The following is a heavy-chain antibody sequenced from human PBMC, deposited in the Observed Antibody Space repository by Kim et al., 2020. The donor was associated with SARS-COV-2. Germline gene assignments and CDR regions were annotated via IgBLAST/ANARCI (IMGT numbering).Heavy chain of an antibody. CDR3: ARGHSVLRFLEWLLSGSWFDP. J-gene: IGHJ5*02. V-gene: IGHV4-34*01. D-gene: IGHD3-3*01. CDR2: INHSGST. CDR1: GGSFSGYY. Sequence: SETLSLTCAVYGGSFSGYYWSWIRQPPGKGLEWIGEINHSGSTNYNPSLKSRVTISVDTSKNQFSLKLSSVTAADTAVYYCARGHSVLRFLEWLLSGSWFDPWGQGTLVTVSS.